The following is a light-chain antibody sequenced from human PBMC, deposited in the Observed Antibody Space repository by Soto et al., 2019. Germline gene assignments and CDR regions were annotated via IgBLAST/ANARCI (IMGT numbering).Light chain of an antibody. V-gene: IGKV3-11*01. J-gene: IGKJ5*01. CDR2: GAF. CDR1: PSVTNY. Sequence: IVLTQSPATLSLSPGERATLSCRASPSVTNYLAWYQQRPGQAPRLLIFGAFNRATGIPARFNGSGSGTDFTLTISSLEPEDSAVYYCQQRNVWPPVTFGQGTRLEIK. CDR3: QQRNVWPPVT.